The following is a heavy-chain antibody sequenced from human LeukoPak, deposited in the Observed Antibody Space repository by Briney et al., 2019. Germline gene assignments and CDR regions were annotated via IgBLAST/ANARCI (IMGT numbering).Heavy chain of an antibody. D-gene: IGHD3-22*01. V-gene: IGHV3-21*01. CDR2: ISSSSSYI. CDR3: ARDGDSSGDNWFDP. CDR1: RFTFSSYS. Sequence: GGSLRLSCAASRFTFSSYSMNWVRQAPGKGLEWVSSISSSSSYIYYADSVKGRFTISRDNAKNSLYLQMNSLRAEDTAVYYCARDGDSSGDNWFDPWGQGTLVTVSS. J-gene: IGHJ5*02.